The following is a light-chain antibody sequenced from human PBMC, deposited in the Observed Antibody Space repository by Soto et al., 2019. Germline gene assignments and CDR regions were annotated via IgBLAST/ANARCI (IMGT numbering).Light chain of an antibody. J-gene: IGKJ3*01. CDR2: GAS. Sequence: IPLTQSPSSLSASVGDRVTITCRASQGISSFLAWYQQKPGRAPKLLIYGASTLQSGVPSRFSGSGSGTXXXXXXXXLQPEDFATYYCQQLNSFPIAFGPGTKVEIQ. CDR3: QQLNSFPIA. CDR1: QGISSF. V-gene: IGKV1-9*01.